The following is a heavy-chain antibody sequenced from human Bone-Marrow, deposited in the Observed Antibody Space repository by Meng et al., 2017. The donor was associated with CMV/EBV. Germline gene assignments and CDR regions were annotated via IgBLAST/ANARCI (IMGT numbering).Heavy chain of an antibody. CDR3: AGTIGTNCCTFDY. CDR1: GRSISSSRHF. CDR2: IYYSGTT. V-gene: IGHV4-31*02. Sequence: SGRSISSSRHFWTWLRQHPGKSLEWIGYIYYSGTTYYHPSLQSRLSMSVDTSENQFSLNLNSVTAADTAIYYCAGTIGTNCCTFDYWGQGILVTVSS. J-gene: IGHJ4*02. D-gene: IGHD2-2*01.